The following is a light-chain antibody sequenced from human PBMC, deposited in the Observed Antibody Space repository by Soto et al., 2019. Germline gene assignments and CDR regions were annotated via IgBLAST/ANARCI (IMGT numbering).Light chain of an antibody. CDR1: QSVTNNY. J-gene: IGKJ1*01. V-gene: IGKV3-20*01. CDR2: GAS. CDR3: QQYGSSPQT. Sequence: EIVLTQSPGTLSLSPGETVALSCRASQSVTNNYVAWYQQKRGQAPRLLIYGASNRATGIPDRFSGGGSGTDFILTIIRLEPEDCVVYYCQQYGSSPQTFGQGTKVEIK.